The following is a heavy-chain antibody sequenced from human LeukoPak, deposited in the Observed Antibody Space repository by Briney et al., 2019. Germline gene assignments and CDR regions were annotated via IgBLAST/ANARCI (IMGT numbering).Heavy chain of an antibody. CDR3: ASQSYSGSYLDWFDP. V-gene: IGHV4-39*01. CDR1: GGSISSSSYY. CDR2: IYYSGST. J-gene: IGHJ5*02. D-gene: IGHD1-26*01. Sequence: PSETLSLTFTVSGGSISSSSYYWGWIRPPPGKGVEWIGSIYYSGSTYYNPSLKRRVTISGETSKNQFSLKLSSVTAADTAVYYCASQSYSGSYLDWFDPWGQGTLVTVSS.